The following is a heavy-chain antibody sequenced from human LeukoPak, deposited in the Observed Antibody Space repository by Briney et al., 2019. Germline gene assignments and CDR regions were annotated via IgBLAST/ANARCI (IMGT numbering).Heavy chain of an antibody. Sequence: GWSLRLSCAASGFTFSSYAMSWVRQAPGKGLEWVSSVSGSGNRTYYADSVKGRFTISRDNSKNTLYLQMNSLRAEDTAVYYCAKSQDFGDYDVAFWGQGTLVTVSS. CDR2: VSGSGNRT. V-gene: IGHV3-23*01. J-gene: IGHJ4*02. D-gene: IGHD4-17*01. CDR3: AKSQDFGDYDVAF. CDR1: GFTFSSYA.